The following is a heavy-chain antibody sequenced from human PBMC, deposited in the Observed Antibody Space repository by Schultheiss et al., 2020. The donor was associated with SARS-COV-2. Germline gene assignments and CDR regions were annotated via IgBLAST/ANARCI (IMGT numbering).Heavy chain of an antibody. CDR2: IYHSGST. D-gene: IGHD3-22*01. V-gene: IGHV4-4*02. CDR1: GGSISNGNW. J-gene: IGHJ4*02. Sequence: SETLSLTCAVSGGSISNGNWWTWVRQPPGKGLEWIGEIYHSGSTNYNPSLKSRVTISVDKSKNQFSLKLSSVTAADTAVYYCAADDSSGYYYDPVWGQGTLVTVSS. CDR3: AADDSSGYYYDPV.